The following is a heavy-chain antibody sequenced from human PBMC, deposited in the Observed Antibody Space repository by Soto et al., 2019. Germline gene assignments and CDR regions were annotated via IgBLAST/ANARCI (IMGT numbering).Heavy chain of an antibody. J-gene: IGHJ4*02. CDR3: ARGGGYSFLGY. CDR1: GGSLGSYY. D-gene: IGHD5-18*01. V-gene: IGHV4-59*01. Sequence: LSLTCTVSGGSLGSYYWSWIRQTPGKGLEWIGYIYYTGNTNYNPSLKSRVTISQDMSKNQLSLKLTSVTAADTAVYYCARGGGYSFLGYWGQGTLVTVSS. CDR2: IYYTGNT.